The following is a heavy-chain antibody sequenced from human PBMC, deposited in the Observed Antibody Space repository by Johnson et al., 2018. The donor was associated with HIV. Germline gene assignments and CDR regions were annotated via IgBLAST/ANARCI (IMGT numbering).Heavy chain of an antibody. V-gene: IGHV3-23*04. J-gene: IGHJ3*02. CDR2: ISGSGGNT. Sequence: EQLVESGGGVVQPGRSLRLSCAASGFTFSTYAMTWVRQAPGKGLEWVSTISGSGGNTYYADSVKGRFTISRDNSKNTLYLQMNSLRAEDTAVYYCARDITAARPSAFDIWGQGTMVTVSS. CDR1: GFTFSTYA. D-gene: IGHD6-6*01. CDR3: ARDITAARPSAFDI.